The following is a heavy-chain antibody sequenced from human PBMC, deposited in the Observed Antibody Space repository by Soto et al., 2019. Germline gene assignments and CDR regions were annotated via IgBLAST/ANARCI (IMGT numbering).Heavy chain of an antibody. Sequence: QVQLQQWGAGLLKPSETLSLTCAVYGGSFSGYYWSWIRQPPGKGLEWIGEINHSGNTNYNPSLKSRVTLSVDTSKNQFSLKLNSMTAADTAVYYCASAFLPSAADGRYFQHWGQGTLVTVSS. J-gene: IGHJ1*01. CDR1: GGSFSGYY. D-gene: IGHD6-13*01. CDR2: INHSGNT. V-gene: IGHV4-34*01. CDR3: ASAFLPSAADGRYFQH.